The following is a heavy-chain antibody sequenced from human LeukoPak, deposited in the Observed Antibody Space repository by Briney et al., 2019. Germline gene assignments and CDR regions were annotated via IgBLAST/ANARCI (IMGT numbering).Heavy chain of an antibody. CDR2: VNHDGREK. CDR1: GFTFSSYW. J-gene: IGHJ6*02. CDR3: ARDFGDTIYYYGMDV. D-gene: IGHD3-16*01. Sequence: GGSLRLSCVASGFTFSSYWMSWVRHVPGKGLEWVGNVNHDGREKYYVDSVKGRFTISRDNAKNSLYLQMNSLRAEDTAVYYCARDFGDTIYYYGMDVWGQGTTVTVSS. V-gene: IGHV3-7*03.